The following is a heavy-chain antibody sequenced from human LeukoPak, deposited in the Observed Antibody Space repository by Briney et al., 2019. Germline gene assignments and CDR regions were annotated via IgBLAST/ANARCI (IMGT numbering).Heavy chain of an antibody. Sequence: GGSLRLSCAASGFNFSDYGMNWVRQTPGGGLEWVSSIGSSGSNIFYADSLKGRFTISRDNAKSSLFLQMTDLRVEDTAIYYCARVAVAGPTGWFDSWGPGTLVSVSA. CDR1: GFNFSDYG. CDR2: IGSSGSNI. J-gene: IGHJ5*01. D-gene: IGHD6-19*01. V-gene: IGHV3-21*01. CDR3: ARVAVAGPTGWFDS.